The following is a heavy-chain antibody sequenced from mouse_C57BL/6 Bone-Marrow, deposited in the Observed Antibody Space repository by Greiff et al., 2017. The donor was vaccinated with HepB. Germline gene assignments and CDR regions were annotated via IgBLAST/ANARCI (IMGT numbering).Heavy chain of an antibody. V-gene: IGHV1-61*01. D-gene: IGHD1-1*01. CDR1: GYTFTSYW. CDR2: IYPSDSET. Sequence: QAQLQQPGAELVRPGSSVKLSCKASGYTFTSYWMDWVKQRPGQGLEWIGNIYPSDSETHYNQKFKDKATLTVDKSSSTAYMQLSSLTSEDSAVYYCALSWPGPYFDYWGQGTTLTVSS. J-gene: IGHJ2*01. CDR3: ALSWPGPYFDY.